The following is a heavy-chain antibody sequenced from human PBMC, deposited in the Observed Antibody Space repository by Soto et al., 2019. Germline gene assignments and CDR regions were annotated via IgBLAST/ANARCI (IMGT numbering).Heavy chain of an antibody. Sequence: VGSLRLSCAASGFTFSNYAMNWVRQAPGKGLEWVSAISNSFSDGNTHYADSVKGRFTISRDNDKNTVFLEMNSLRAEDTAVYYCAKVFSPERGNYFDYWGQGTLVTVSS. V-gene: IGHV3-23*01. CDR3: AKVFSPERGNYFDY. CDR2: ISNSFSDGNT. J-gene: IGHJ4*02. D-gene: IGHD1-1*01. CDR1: GFTFSNYA.